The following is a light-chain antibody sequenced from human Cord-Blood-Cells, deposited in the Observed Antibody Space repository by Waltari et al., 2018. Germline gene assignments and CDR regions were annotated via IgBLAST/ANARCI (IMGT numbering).Light chain of an antibody. J-gene: IGLJ2*01. Sequence: QSALTQPRSVSGSPGQSVTISCTGTSSDVGGYNYVSWYQQHPGKAPKLMIYDVSKLPSGVPCRFSGSKSGNTASLTISGLQAEDEADYYCCSYAGSYTLVFGGGTKLTVL. CDR1: SSDVGGYNY. CDR2: DVS. V-gene: IGLV2-11*01. CDR3: CSYAGSYTLV.